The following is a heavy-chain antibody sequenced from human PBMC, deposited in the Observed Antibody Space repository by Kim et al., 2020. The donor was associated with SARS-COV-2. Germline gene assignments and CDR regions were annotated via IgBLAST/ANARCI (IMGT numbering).Heavy chain of an antibody. CDR2: IYYSGST. D-gene: IGHD2-2*01. CDR1: GGSVSSGSYY. V-gene: IGHV4-61*01. J-gene: IGHJ4*02. Sequence: SETLSLTCTVSGGSVSSGSYYWSWIRQPPGKGLEWIGYIYYSGSTNYNPSLKSRVTISVDTSKYQFSLKLSSVTAADTAVYYCARAVGWDIVVVPAAPLGFDYWGQGTLVTVSS. CDR3: ARAVGWDIVVVPAAPLGFDY.